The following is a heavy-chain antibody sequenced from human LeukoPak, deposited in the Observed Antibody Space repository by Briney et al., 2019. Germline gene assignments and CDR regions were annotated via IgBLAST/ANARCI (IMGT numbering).Heavy chain of an antibody. Sequence: GESLKISCAASGFTFSRYDMHWVRQAPGKGLEWVTVISYDGSNKYYADSVKGRFTISRDNSKNTLYLQMNSLRAEDTAVYYCAKDQYDSSGPFDNWGQGTLVTVSS. CDR2: ISYDGSNK. V-gene: IGHV3-30-3*01. CDR1: GFTFSRYD. J-gene: IGHJ4*02. CDR3: AKDQYDSSGPFDN. D-gene: IGHD3-22*01.